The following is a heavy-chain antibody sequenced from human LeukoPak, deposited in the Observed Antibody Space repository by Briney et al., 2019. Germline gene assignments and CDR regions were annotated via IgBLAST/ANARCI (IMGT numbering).Heavy chain of an antibody. V-gene: IGHV3-23*01. CDR1: GFTFSSYA. CDR3: AKAFVGATTPTFDY. D-gene: IGHD1-26*01. Sequence: GGSLRLSCAASGFTFSSYAMSWVRQAPGKGLEWVSAISGSGGSTYYADSVKGRFTISRDNSKNTLYLQMNSLRAEDTTVYYCAKAFVGATTPTFDYWGQGTLVTVSS. J-gene: IGHJ4*02. CDR2: ISGSGGST.